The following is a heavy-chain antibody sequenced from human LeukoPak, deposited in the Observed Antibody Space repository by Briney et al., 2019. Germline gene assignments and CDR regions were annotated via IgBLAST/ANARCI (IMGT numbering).Heavy chain of an antibody. CDR3: ARWAGNFDAFDI. Sequence: SETLSLTFAVYGGSFSGYYWSWIRQPPGKGLEWIGEINHSGSTNYNPSLKSRVTISVDTSKNQFSLKLSSVTAADTAVYYCARWAGNFDAFDIWGQGTMVTVSS. V-gene: IGHV4-34*01. CDR1: GGSFSGYY. D-gene: IGHD6-19*01. CDR2: INHSGST. J-gene: IGHJ3*02.